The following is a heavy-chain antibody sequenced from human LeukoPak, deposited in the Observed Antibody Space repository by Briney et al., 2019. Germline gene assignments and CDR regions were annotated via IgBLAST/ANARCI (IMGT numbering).Heavy chain of an antibody. J-gene: IGHJ5*02. CDR3: ARGVGVVVPAASALDP. Sequence: ASVKVSCKASGYTFTGYYMHWVRQAPGQGLEWMGWINPNSGGTNYAQKFQGRVTMTRDTSISTAYMELSRLRSDETAVYYCARGVGVVVPAASALDPWGQGTLVTVSS. V-gene: IGHV1-2*02. CDR2: INPNSGGT. CDR1: GYTFTGYY. D-gene: IGHD2-2*01.